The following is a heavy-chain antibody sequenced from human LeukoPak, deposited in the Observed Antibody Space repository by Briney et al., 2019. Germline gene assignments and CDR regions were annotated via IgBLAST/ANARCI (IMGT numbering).Heavy chain of an antibody. J-gene: IGHJ5*02. CDR2: TYYRSKWYN. Sequence: SQTLSLTCAISGDSVSSNSAAWNWIRQSPSRGLEWQGRTYYRSKWYNDYAVSVKSRITINPDTSKNQFSLQLNSVTPEDTAVYYCAAEEGSDYDPRFDPWGQGTLVTVSS. V-gene: IGHV6-1*01. D-gene: IGHD3-3*01. CDR1: GDSVSSNSAA. CDR3: AAEEGSDYDPRFDP.